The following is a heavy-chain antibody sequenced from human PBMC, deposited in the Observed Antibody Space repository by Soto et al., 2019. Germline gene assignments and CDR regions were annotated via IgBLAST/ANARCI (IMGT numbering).Heavy chain of an antibody. J-gene: IGHJ3*02. V-gene: IGHV1-69*02. CDR3: RYYYVSSGYSWSRVDI. CDR2: IIPILGIA. D-gene: IGHD3-22*01. CDR1: GGTFSSYT. Sequence: ASVKVSCKASGGTFSSYTISWVRQAPGQGLEWMGRIIPILGIANYAQKFQGRVTITADKSTSTAYMELSSLRSEDTAVYYCRYYYVSSGYSWSRVDIWGQGTMVTVSS.